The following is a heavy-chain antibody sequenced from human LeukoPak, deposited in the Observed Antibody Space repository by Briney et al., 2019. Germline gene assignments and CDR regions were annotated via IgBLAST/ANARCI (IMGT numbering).Heavy chain of an antibody. J-gene: IGHJ2*01. CDR3: ARGVTLIIVVIHDWYFDL. CDR2: IYYSGST. Sequence: PSETLSLTCTVSGGSISSYYWSWIRQPPGKGLEWLGYIYYSGSTSYNPSLKSRVTISVDTSKNQFSLKLSSVTAADTAVYYCARGVTLIIVVIHDWYFDLWGRGTVFTVSS. CDR1: GGSISSYY. D-gene: IGHD3-22*01. V-gene: IGHV4-59*08.